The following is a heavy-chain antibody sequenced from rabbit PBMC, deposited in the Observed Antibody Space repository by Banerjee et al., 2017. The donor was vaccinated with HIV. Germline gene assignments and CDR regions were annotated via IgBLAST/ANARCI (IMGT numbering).Heavy chain of an antibody. D-gene: IGHD4-1*01. CDR3: IRDSHAWGADL. CDR2: INTGGST. V-gene: IGHV1S40*01. CDR1: GFSFSSSYY. Sequence: QSLEESGGDLVKPGASLILTCTASGFSFSSSYYMCWVRQAPGKGLEWIGIINTGGSTYYASWAKGRFTISKTSTTVDLKMTSLTAADTATYFCIRDSHAWGADLWGPGTLVTVS. J-gene: IGHJ4*01.